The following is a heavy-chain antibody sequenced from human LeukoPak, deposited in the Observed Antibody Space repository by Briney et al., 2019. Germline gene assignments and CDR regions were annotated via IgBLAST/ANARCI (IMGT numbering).Heavy chain of an antibody. CDR3: ARVGYYDSSGYPTEGWFDP. D-gene: IGHD3-22*01. CDR1: GYTFTSYD. V-gene: IGHV1-8*01. J-gene: IGHJ5*02. CDR2: MNPNSGNT. Sequence: ASVKVSCKASGYTFTSYDINWVRQATGHGLEWMGWMNPNSGNTGYAQKFQGRVTMTRNTSISTAYMELSSLRSEDTAVYYCARVGYYDSSGYPTEGWFDPWGQGTLVTVSS.